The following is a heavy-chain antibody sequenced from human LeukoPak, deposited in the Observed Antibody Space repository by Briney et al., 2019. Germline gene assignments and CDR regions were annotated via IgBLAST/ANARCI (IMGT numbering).Heavy chain of an antibody. V-gene: IGHV3-23*01. Sequence: PGGSLRLSCAASGFTFSSYAMSWVRQAPGKGLEWVSAISGSGGSTYYADSVKGRFTISRDNSKNTLYLQMNSLRAEDTAVYYCAKAWGEEYGDYPSGVDYWGQGTLVTVSS. D-gene: IGHD4-17*01. CDR1: GFTFSSYA. J-gene: IGHJ4*02. CDR2: ISGSGGST. CDR3: AKAWGEEYGDYPSGVDY.